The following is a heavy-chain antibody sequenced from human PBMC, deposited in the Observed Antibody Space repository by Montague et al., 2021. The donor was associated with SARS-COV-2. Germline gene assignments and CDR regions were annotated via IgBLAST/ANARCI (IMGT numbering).Heavy chain of an antibody. CDR3: AREGARNYYDSSGDAFDI. CDR2: ISYDGSNK. J-gene: IGHJ3*02. D-gene: IGHD3-22*01. V-gene: IGHV3-30-3*01. CDR1: GFTFSSYA. Sequence: SLRLSCAASGFTFSSYAMHWVRQAPGKGLEWVAVISYDGSNKYYADSVKGRFTISRDNARNSLYLQMNSLRAEDTAVYYCAREGARNYYDSSGDAFDIWGQGTMVTVSS.